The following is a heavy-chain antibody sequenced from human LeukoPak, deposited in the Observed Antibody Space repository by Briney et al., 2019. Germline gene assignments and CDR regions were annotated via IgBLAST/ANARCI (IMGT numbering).Heavy chain of an antibody. CDR3: ARHDYGATRDY. D-gene: IGHD3-16*01. CDR1: CASITSYH. Sequence: SETLSLSCTVSCASITSYHWSWIRQPPGKGLDWIGYIHYTGSTNYNPSLNSRVTISVDTSKSQFSLQLSSVTAADTAVYYCARHDYGATRDYWGQGTLVTVSS. V-gene: IGHV4-59*01. J-gene: IGHJ4*02. CDR2: IHYTGST.